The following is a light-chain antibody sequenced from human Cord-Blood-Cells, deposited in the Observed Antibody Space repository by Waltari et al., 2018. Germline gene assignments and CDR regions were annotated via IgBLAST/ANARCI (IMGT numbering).Light chain of an antibody. Sequence: EIVMTQSPPTLPVSPGERATLSCRASQSVSSNSAWYQQKPGQAPRPLIYGASIMATCIPARFSGSGSEKEFTHTISSLQSEDFAVYYGQEYNNWPPVTLGGGTKVEIK. CDR3: QEYNNWPPVT. CDR2: GAS. V-gene: IGKV3D-15*01. CDR1: QSVSSN. J-gene: IGKJ4*02.